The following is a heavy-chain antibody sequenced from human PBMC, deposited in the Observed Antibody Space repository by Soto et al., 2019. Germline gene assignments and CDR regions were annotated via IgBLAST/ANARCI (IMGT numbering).Heavy chain of an antibody. CDR1: GGSISSSNW. CDR2: IYHSGST. V-gene: IGHV4-4*02. CDR3: ARTLSYYYDSRGYYFDY. D-gene: IGHD3-22*01. J-gene: IGHJ4*02. Sequence: PSETLSLTCAVSGGSISSSNWWSWVRPPPGKGLEWIGEIYHSGSTNYNPSLKSRVTISVDKSKNQFSLKLSSVTAADTAVYYCARTLSYYYDSRGYYFDYWGPGTLLTVFS.